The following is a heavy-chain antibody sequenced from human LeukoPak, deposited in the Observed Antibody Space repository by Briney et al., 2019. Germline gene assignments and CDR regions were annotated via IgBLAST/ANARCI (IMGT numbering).Heavy chain of an antibody. CDR3: ARKIASTRLGVRYYYMDV. CDR2: MNPKSGNT. D-gene: IGHD2-2*01. V-gene: IGHV1-8*01. CDR1: GYTFISYD. Sequence: ASVKVSCKASGYTFISYDIVWLRQATGQGLEWMGYMNPKSGNTDYVQSFQGRVTMTRDTSITTAYMELSGLRSEDTAVYYCARKIASTRLGVRYYYMDVWGEGTTVTISS. J-gene: IGHJ6*03.